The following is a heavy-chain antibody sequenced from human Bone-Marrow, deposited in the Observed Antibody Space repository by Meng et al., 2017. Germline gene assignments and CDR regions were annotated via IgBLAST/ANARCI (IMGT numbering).Heavy chain of an antibody. V-gene: IGHV7-4-1*02. Sequence: ASVKVSCKASGYTFTTYAMNWVRQAPGQGLEWMGWINTNTGNPTYAQGFTGRFVFSLDTSVSTAYLQISSLKAEDTAVYYCARVEGLKSYGFAATVGYWGQGTLVTVYS. J-gene: IGHJ4*02. CDR1: GYTFTTYA. D-gene: IGHD5-18*01. CDR3: ARVEGLKSYGFAATVGY. CDR2: INTNTGNP.